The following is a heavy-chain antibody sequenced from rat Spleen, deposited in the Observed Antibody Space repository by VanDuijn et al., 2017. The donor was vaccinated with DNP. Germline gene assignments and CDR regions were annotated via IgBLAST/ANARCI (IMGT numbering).Heavy chain of an antibody. J-gene: IGHJ2*01. D-gene: IGHD1-11*01. CDR3: AKGPNYGGWSDYFDY. CDR1: GFTFSNYG. V-gene: IGHV5S13*01. CDR2: ISTGGGNT. Sequence: EVQLVESGGGLVQPGRSLKLSCAASGFTFSNYGMAWVRQTPTKGLEWVASISTGGGNTYYRDSMKGRFSLSRDNAKSTLYLQVNSLRSEDTAIYYCAKGPNYGGWSDYFDYWGQGVMVTVSS.